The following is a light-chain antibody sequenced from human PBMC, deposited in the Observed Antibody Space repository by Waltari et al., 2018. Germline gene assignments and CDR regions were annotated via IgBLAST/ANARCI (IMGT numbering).Light chain of an antibody. V-gene: IGKV3-20*01. CDR2: GAS. CDR3: QHYLRLPVT. CDR1: QSVTRA. Sequence: EIVLTQSPGTLSLSPGESATLSCRTSQSVTRALAWYQQKPGQAPRLLIYGASNRATGIPDRFSGSGSGTDFSLTISSLEPEDLVVYYCQHYLRLPVTFGQGTKVEVK. J-gene: IGKJ1*01.